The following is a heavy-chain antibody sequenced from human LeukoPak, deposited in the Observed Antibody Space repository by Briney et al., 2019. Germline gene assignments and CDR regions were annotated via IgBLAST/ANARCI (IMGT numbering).Heavy chain of an antibody. CDR1: GIPFKNGW. CDR2: IKTKTEGGTT. CDR3: ASYGSGSHDY. D-gene: IGHD3-10*01. V-gene: IGHV3-15*01. J-gene: IGHJ4*02. Sequence: GALELSFSASGIPFKNGWVDWGRQAPGEGLGLGGRIKTKTEGGTTDYAAPVKGRFTISRDDSKNTVYLQMNSLKTEDTAVYYCASYGSGSHDYWGQGSLVTVSS.